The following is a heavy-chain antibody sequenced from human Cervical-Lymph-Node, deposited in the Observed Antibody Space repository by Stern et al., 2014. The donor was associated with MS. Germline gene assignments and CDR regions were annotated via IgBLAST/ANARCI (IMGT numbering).Heavy chain of an antibody. J-gene: IGHJ6*02. CDR2: LNPNTGGT. CDR1: GNIFTGYY. V-gene: IGHV1-2*02. CDR3: ARDQRGITIFGVVTDYYYLGMDV. Sequence: VQLVESGAEVKKPGASVKVSCKTSGNIFTGYYIQWVRQAPGKGLEWMAWLNPNTGGTEYAQKFQGRVTMSRDTSISTAYVELSSLTSDDTAVYYCARDQRGITIFGVVTDYYYLGMDVWGQGTTVTVSS. D-gene: IGHD3-3*01.